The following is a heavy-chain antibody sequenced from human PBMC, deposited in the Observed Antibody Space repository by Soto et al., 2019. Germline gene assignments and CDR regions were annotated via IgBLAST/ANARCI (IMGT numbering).Heavy chain of an antibody. CDR1: GYSISSGYY. CDR2: IYHSGST. Sequence: SETLSLTCAVSGYSISSGYYWGRIRQPPGKGLEWIGSIYHSGSTYYNPSLKSRVTISVDTSKNQFSLKLSSVTAEDTAVYYCARDRGSYRYYNCFEPWGQGTLVTVSS. V-gene: IGHV4-38-2*02. J-gene: IGHJ5*02. D-gene: IGHD5-18*01. CDR3: ARDRGSYRYYNCFEP.